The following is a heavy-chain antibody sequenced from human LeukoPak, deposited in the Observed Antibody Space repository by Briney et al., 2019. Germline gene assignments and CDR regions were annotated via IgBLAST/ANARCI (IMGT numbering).Heavy chain of an antibody. CDR2: IYYSGST. J-gene: IGHJ4*02. CDR1: SGSISGYY. Sequence: ASETLSLTCTVSSGSISGYYWSWIRQPPGKGLDWIGYIYYSGSTKYSPSLKSRVTISVDTSKNQFSLKMSSVTAADTAVYYCARTSDSSGYYYLFDYWGQGTLVTVSS. V-gene: IGHV4-59*01. CDR3: ARTSDSSGYYYLFDY. D-gene: IGHD3-22*01.